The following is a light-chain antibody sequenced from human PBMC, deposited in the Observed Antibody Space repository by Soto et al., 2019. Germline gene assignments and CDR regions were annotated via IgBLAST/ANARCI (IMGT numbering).Light chain of an antibody. V-gene: IGLV1-40*01. CDR3: QSYDSSLSVVV. Sequence: QSVLTQPPSVPGAPGQRVTISCTGSSSNIGAGYDVHWYQQLPGTAPKLLIYGNINRPSGVPDRFSGSKSGTSASLAITGLQAEDEADYSCQSYDSSLSVVVFGGGTKLTVL. CDR2: GNI. J-gene: IGLJ2*01. CDR1: SSNIGAGYD.